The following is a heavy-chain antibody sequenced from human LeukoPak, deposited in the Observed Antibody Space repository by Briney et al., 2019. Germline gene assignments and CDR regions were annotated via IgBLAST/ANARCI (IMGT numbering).Heavy chain of an antibody. J-gene: IGHJ6*03. CDR1: GFTLTTNY. Sequence: GGSLRLSCAASGFTLTTNYMTWVRQAPGKGLEWVSVIYISGNTYYTDSVKGRFTISRDNSKNTLYLQMNSLRPGDTAVYYCARDHMRGYIFMDVWGKGTTVTVSS. CDR3: ARDHMRGYIFMDV. V-gene: IGHV3-66*03. CDR2: IYISGNT. D-gene: IGHD3-3*01.